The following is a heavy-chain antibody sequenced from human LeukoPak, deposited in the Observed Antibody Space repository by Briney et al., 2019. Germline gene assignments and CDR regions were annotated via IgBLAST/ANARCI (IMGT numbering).Heavy chain of an antibody. CDR1: GGSISSSSYY. Sequence: SETLSLTCTVSGGSISSSSYYWGWIRQPPGKGLEWIGSIYYSGSTYYNPSLKSRVTISVDTSNNQFSLKLSSVTAADTAVYYCARRDGYTLPYDYWGQGTLVTVSS. J-gene: IGHJ4*02. CDR2: IYYSGST. V-gene: IGHV4-39*07. CDR3: ARRDGYTLPYDY. D-gene: IGHD5-24*01.